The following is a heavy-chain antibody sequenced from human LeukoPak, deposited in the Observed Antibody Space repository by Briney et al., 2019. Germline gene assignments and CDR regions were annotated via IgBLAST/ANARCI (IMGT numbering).Heavy chain of an antibody. CDR3: TRVGYIDEGIDY. V-gene: IGHV3-7*04. J-gene: IGHJ4*02. D-gene: IGHD5-24*01. CDR1: GFPFSSYW. CDR2: IIQDGSKK. Sequence: GGSLRLSCVASGFPFSSYWMTWVRQAPGKGLEWVANIIQDGSKKSYVDSVKGRFTISRDNAKNSLYLQMNSLRAEDTAIYYCTRVGYIDEGIDYWGQGTLVTVSS.